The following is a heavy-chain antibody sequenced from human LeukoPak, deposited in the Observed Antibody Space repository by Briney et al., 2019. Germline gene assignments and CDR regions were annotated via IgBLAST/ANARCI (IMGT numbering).Heavy chain of an antibody. CDR1: GGSISSSSYY. J-gene: IGHJ3*02. CDR2: IYYSVST. Sequence: SETLSLTCTVSGGSISSSSYYWGWIRQPPGTGLEWIGSIYYSVSTYDNPSLKSRVTISVDTSKNQFSLKLSSVTAADTAVYFCARGPYSYDSSGAFDIWGQGTMVTVSS. D-gene: IGHD3-22*01. V-gene: IGHV4-39*07. CDR3: ARGPYSYDSSGAFDI.